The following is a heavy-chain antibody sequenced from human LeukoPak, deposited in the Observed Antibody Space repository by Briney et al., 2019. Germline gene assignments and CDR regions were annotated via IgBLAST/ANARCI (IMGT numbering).Heavy chain of an antibody. Sequence: ASVKVSCKASGYTFTSYYMHWVRQAPGQGLEWMGIINPSGGSTSYAQKFQGRVTMTRDTSTSTVYMELSSLRSEDPAVYYCARHEGTIFRPHYYYYGMDVWGQGTTVTVSS. CDR3: ARHEGTIFRPHYYYYGMDV. CDR1: GYTFTSYY. D-gene: IGHD3-3*01. J-gene: IGHJ6*02. V-gene: IGHV1-46*01. CDR2: INPSGGST.